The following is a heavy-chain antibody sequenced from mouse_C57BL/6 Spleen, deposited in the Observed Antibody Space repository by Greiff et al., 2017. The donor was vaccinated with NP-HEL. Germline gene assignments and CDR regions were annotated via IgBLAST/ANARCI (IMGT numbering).Heavy chain of an antibody. Sequence: EVQVVESGGGLVKPGGSLKLSCAASGFTFSSYAMSWVRQTPEKRLEWVANISDGGSYTYYPENVKGRFTISRDNAKNTLYLQMSHLKSEDTTMYYCARDLRYDYGALYAMDYWGQGTSVTVSS. V-gene: IGHV5-4*01. J-gene: IGHJ4*01. CDR3: ARDLRYDYGALYAMDY. CDR1: GFTFSSYA. D-gene: IGHD2-4*01. CDR2: ISDGGSYT.